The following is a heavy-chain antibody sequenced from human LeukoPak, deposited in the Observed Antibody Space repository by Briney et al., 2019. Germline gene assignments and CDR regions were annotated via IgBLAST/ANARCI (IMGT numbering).Heavy chain of an antibody. D-gene: IGHD3-16*01. Sequence: GRSLRLSCAASGFTFSSYSMNWVRQAPGKGLEWVSSISSSSSYIYYADSVKGRFTISRDNAKNSLYLQMNSLRAEDTAVYYCARDLDGLGGFDYWGQGTLVTVSS. CDR2: ISSSSSYI. CDR1: GFTFSSYS. CDR3: ARDLDGLGGFDY. J-gene: IGHJ4*02. V-gene: IGHV3-21*01.